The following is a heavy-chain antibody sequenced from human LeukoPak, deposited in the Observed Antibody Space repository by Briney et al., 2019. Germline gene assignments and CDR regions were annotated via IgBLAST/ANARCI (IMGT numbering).Heavy chain of an antibody. CDR1: GYIFPNYG. D-gene: IGHD3-16*01. V-gene: IGHV1-18*01. J-gene: IGHJ4*02. Sequence: ASVKVSCKASGYIFPNYGIGWVRQAPGQGPEWLGWISAYNGNANYAQKLQGRVTLTTDSATTTAYMELRSLRSEDTAIYYCSRAGGVAVAGDYWGQGTLVSVSS. CDR3: SRAGGVAVAGDY. CDR2: ISAYNGNA.